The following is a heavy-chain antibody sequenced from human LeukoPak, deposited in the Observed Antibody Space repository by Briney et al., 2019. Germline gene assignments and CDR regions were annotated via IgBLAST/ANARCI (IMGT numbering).Heavy chain of an antibody. Sequence: GGSLRLSCAASGFSFSRFAMTWVRQAPGKGLEWVSAISGSSESTNYADSVKGRFTISRDNSKNTLYLQMNNLGADDTAVYYCAKSGYSSGCYYFDYWGQGTLVTVSS. CDR1: GFSFSRFA. CDR3: AKSGYSSGCYYFDY. CDR2: ISGSSEST. V-gene: IGHV3-23*01. D-gene: IGHD6-19*01. J-gene: IGHJ4*02.